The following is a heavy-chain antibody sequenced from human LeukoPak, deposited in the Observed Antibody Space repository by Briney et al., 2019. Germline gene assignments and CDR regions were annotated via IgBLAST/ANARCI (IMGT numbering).Heavy chain of an antibody. CDR3: ARDWRSPAAFHYFDY. V-gene: IGHV3-21*01. CDR2: ISSSSSYI. D-gene: IGHD2-2*01. J-gene: IGHJ4*02. CDR1: GFTFSSYS. Sequence: KPGGSLRLSCAASGFTFSSYSMNWVRQAPGKGLEWVSSISSSSSYIYYADSVKGRFTISRDNAKNSLYLQMNSLRAEDTAVYYCARDWRSPAAFHYFDYWGQGTLVTVSS.